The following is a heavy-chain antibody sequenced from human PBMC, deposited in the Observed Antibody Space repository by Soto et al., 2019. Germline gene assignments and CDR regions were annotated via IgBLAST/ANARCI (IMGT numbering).Heavy chain of an antibody. CDR1: GFTFSSHA. CDR2: IHGTRSII. CDR3: ARDARNADYDY. Sequence: EVQLVESGGGLVQPGGSLKLSCAVSGFTFSSHAMNWGRQAPGKGLEWVAYIHGTRSIIYYADSVKGRFTISRDNAKNSLYLHMDSLRDEDTALYDCARDARNADYDYWGQGTLVTVSS. V-gene: IGHV3-48*02. J-gene: IGHJ4*02. D-gene: IGHD3-16*01.